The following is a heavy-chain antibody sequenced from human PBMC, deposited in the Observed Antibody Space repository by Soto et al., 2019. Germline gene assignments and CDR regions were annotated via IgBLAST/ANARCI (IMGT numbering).Heavy chain of an antibody. Sequence: PSETLSLTCTVSGDSISSGGYYWSWIRHHPGTGLEWIGYIYYSGTTYYNPSLESRVTISADMSENQFSLKVNSVTVADTAVYYCWSTYYAATSGPFDSWGQAPPVTVPS. V-gene: IGHV4-31*03. CDR1: GDSISSGGYY. CDR3: WSTYYAATSGPFDS. J-gene: IGHJ4*02. CDR2: IYYSGTT. D-gene: IGHD3-22*01.